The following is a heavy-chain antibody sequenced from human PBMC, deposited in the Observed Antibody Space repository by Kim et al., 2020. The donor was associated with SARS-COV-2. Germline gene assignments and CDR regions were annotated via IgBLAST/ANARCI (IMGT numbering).Heavy chain of an antibody. V-gene: IGHV3-33*01. D-gene: IGHD4-17*01. Sequence: YPDSVKGRFTISRDNSKNTLYLQINSLRAEDTAVYYCVRGGNYGDYYIDYWGQGTLVTVSS. J-gene: IGHJ4*02. CDR3: VRGGNYGDYYIDY.